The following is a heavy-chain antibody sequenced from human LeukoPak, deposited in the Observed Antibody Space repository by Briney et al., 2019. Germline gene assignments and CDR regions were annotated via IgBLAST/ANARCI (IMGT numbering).Heavy chain of an antibody. V-gene: IGHV4-34*01. CDR3: ARGREGYFDL. CDR2: INHSGST. J-gene: IGHJ2*01. CDR1: VGSFSGYY. Sequence: SETLSLTCAVYVGSFSGYYWTWIRQPPGRGLEWIGEINHSGSTNYNPSLKSRASISVDTSKNQFSLRLTSVTAADTAVYYCARGREGYFDLWGRATRVTVSS.